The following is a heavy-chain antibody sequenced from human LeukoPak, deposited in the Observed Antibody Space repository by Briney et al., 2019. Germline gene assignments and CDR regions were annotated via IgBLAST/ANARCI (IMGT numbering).Heavy chain of an antibody. V-gene: IGHV3-48*02. CDR2: ISSGGSTI. CDR1: GFTSSSYS. D-gene: IGHD1-14*01. J-gene: IGHJ4*02. CDR3: VRGDQEASEPAFDY. Sequence: PGGSLRLSCAASGFTSSSYSMNWVRQAPGKGLEWVSYISSGGSTIYYADSVRGRFTISRDTAKNSLYLEMNSLRDEDTAMYYCVRGDQEASEPAFDYWGQGTLVTVSS.